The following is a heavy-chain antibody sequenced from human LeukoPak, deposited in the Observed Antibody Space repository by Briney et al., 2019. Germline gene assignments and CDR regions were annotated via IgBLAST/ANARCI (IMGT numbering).Heavy chain of an antibody. CDR3: AEDTGPVYYDSSGSIDY. Sequence: GGSLRLSCAASGFTFDDYAMHWVRQAPGKGLEWVSGISWNSGSIGYADSVKGRFTISRDNAKNSLYLQMNSPRAEDTALYYCAEDTGPVYYDSSGSIDYWGQGTLVTVSS. CDR2: ISWNSGSI. CDR1: GFTFDDYA. V-gene: IGHV3-9*01. J-gene: IGHJ4*02. D-gene: IGHD3-22*01.